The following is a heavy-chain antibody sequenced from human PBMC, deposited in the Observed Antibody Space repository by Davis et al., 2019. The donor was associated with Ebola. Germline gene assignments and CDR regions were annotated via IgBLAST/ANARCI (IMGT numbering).Heavy chain of an antibody. Sequence: ASVKVSCKASGYTFTNYGISWLRHAPGQGLEWMGWISAYNGNTNYPQKVQGRVTMTTDTSTGTAYLDLRSLRSDDTAVYFCARTSIVGTTTTASDIWGQGTLVTVSS. D-gene: IGHD1-26*01. CDR1: GYTFTNYG. V-gene: IGHV1-18*04. J-gene: IGHJ3*02. CDR3: ARTSIVGTTTTASDI. CDR2: ISAYNGNT.